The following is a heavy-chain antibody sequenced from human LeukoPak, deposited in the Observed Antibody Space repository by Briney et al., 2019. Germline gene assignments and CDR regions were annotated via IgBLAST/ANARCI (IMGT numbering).Heavy chain of an antibody. CDR1: GGTFSSYA. J-gene: IGHJ4*02. CDR2: ITPIFGTA. CDR3: AREHLHYYDSSGYSFDY. V-gene: IGHV1-69*05. D-gene: IGHD3-22*01. Sequence: ASVKVSCKASGGTFSSYAISWVRQAPGQGLEWMGRITPIFGTANYAQKFQGRVTITTDESTSTAYMELSSLRSEDTAVYYCAREHLHYYDSSGYSFDYWGQGTLVTVSS.